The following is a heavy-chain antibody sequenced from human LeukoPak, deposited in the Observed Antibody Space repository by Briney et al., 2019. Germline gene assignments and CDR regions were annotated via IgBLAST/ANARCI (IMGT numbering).Heavy chain of an antibody. CDR1: GFTFSSYT. V-gene: IGHV3-64*02. CDR3: ARVTMGATIANYYYYYMDV. J-gene: IGHJ6*03. D-gene: IGHD3-3*01. Sequence: PGGSLRLSCAASGFTFSSYTMHWVRQAPGKGLEYVSAIISNGGSTHYSDSVKGRFTISRDNSKNTLFLQMGSLRAEDMAVYYCARVTMGATIANYYYYYMDVWGTGTTVTVSS. CDR2: IISNGGST.